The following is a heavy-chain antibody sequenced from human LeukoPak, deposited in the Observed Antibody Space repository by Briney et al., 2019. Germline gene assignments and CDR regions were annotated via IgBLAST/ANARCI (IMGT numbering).Heavy chain of an antibody. Sequence: GGSLRLSCAASGFTFSSYAMSWVRLAPGKGLEWVSSISGSGDSTYYADSVKGRFTISRDNSKNTLYLQMNSLRAEDTAVYYCAKRPGDYGGKYFDYWGQGTLVTVSS. J-gene: IGHJ4*02. D-gene: IGHD4-23*01. V-gene: IGHV3-23*01. CDR3: AKRPGDYGGKYFDY. CDR1: GFTFSSYA. CDR2: ISGSGDST.